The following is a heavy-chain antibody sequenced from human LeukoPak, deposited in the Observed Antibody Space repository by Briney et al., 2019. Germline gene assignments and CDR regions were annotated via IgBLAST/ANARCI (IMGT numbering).Heavy chain of an antibody. CDR1: GYSFTSYW. CDR3: AIHPDSSPDAFDI. V-gene: IGHV5-51*01. CDR2: IYPGDSDT. D-gene: IGHD6-19*01. J-gene: IGHJ3*02. Sequence: GESLKISFKGSGYSFTSYWIGWVRQMPGKGLEWMGIIYPGDSDTRYSPSFQGQVTLSADQSISTAYLQWSSLKASDTAMYYCAIHPDSSPDAFDIWGRGTMVTVSS.